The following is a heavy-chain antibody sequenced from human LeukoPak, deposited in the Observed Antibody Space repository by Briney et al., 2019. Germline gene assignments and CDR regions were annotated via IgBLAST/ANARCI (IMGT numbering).Heavy chain of an antibody. CDR1: GFTFSSYA. Sequence: PGGSLRLSCAASGFTFSSYAMSWVRQAPGKGLVWVSRIKSDGSSTHYADSVKGRFAISRDNAKNTLYLQMNSLRAEDTAVYYCARAGGYTDSDFDYWGQGTLVTVSS. CDR2: IKSDGSST. V-gene: IGHV3-74*01. J-gene: IGHJ4*02. D-gene: IGHD6-13*01. CDR3: ARAGGYTDSDFDY.